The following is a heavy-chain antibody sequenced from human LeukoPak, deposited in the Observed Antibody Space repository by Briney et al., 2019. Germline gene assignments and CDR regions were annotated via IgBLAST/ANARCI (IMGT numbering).Heavy chain of an antibody. J-gene: IGHJ4*02. CDR3: ARETDSRGYSYGYRGFFDY. Sequence: ASVKVYCKASGYTFTSYGISWVRQAPGQGLEWMGWISAYNGNTNYAQKLQGRVTMTTDTSTSTAYMELRSLRSDDTAVYYCARETDSRGYSYGYRGFFDYWGQGTLVTVSS. V-gene: IGHV1-18*04. CDR1: GYTFTSYG. CDR2: ISAYNGNT. D-gene: IGHD5-18*01.